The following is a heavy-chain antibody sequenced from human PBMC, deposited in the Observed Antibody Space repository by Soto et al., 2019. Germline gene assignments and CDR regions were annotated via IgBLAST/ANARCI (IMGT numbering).Heavy chain of an antibody. CDR1: GFTFSSYA. CDR3: AKSRVXXXAIXTLLDS. Sequence: EVQLLESGGGLVQPGGSLTLSCATSGFTFSSYAMVWVRQAAEKGLEWVASISNNGDTAYYADSVKGRFTISRGNSENTLYLQMNGLRADDTALYFCAKSRVXXXAIXTLLDSWGQGTQVTVSS. V-gene: IGHV3-23*01. J-gene: IGHJ4*02. CDR2: ISNNGDTA.